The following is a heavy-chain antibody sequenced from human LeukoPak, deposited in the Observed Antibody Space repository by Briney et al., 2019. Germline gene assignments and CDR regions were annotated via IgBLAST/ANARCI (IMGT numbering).Heavy chain of an antibody. V-gene: IGHV1-69*06. Sequence: ASVKVSCKASGGTFSSYAISWVRQAPGQGLEWMGGIIPIFGTANYAQKFQGRVTITADKSTSTAYMELSSLRSEDTAVYYCAREVPLWFGELSPGPLGYWGQGTLVTVSS. D-gene: IGHD3-10*01. CDR2: IIPIFGTA. CDR1: GGTFSSYA. J-gene: IGHJ4*02. CDR3: AREVPLWFGELSPGPLGY.